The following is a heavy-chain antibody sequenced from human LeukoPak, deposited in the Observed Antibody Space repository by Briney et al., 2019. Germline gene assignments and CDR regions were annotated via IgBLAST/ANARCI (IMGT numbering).Heavy chain of an antibody. Sequence: GRSLRLSCAASGFTFDDYAMHWVRPAPGKGLEWVSGISWNSGSIGYADSVKGRFTISRDNAKNSLYLQMNSLRAEDTALYYCAKDSGAAGRYYYYYYGMDVWGQGTTVTVS. D-gene: IGHD6-13*01. CDR1: GFTFDDYA. CDR3: AKDSGAAGRYYYYYYGMDV. V-gene: IGHV3-9*01. J-gene: IGHJ6*02. CDR2: ISWNSGSI.